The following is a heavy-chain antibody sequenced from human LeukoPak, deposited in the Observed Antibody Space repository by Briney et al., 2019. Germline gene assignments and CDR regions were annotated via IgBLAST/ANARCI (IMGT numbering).Heavy chain of an antibody. D-gene: IGHD3-10*01. CDR2: VYHSGTT. J-gene: IGHJ6*03. CDR1: GYSLTNGYY. Sequence: SETLSLTCTGSGYSLTNGYYWVWIRQPPGKGLEWIGAVYHSGTTYYNPSLRSRVATPVDTSKNQFSLKLSSVTAADTAVNFCARSGPYYYHYLDVWGRGTTVTVSS. CDR3: ARSGPYYYHYLDV. V-gene: IGHV4-38-2*02.